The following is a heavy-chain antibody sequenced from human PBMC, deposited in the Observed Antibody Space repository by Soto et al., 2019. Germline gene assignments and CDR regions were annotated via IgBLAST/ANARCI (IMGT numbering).Heavy chain of an antibody. CDR3: ARSAADPREDFDY. Sequence: SETLSLTCTASGGSMSTYYWNWIRQAPGKGLEWIGYIYYSGSTNYNPSLKSRVTISVDTSKKQFSLKLSSVTAADTAVYYCARSAADPREDFDYWGQGTLVTVSS. D-gene: IGHD1-26*01. J-gene: IGHJ4*02. CDR2: IYYSGST. CDR1: GGSMSTYY. V-gene: IGHV4-59*12.